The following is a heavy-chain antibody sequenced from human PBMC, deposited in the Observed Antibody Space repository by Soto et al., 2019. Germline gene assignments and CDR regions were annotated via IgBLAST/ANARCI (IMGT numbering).Heavy chain of an antibody. CDR3: AGGRRGGVAAAGTNYYYYMDV. CDR1: GYTFTSYD. Sequence: QVQLVQSGAEVKKPGASVKVSCKASGYTFTSYDINWVRPATGQGLEWMGWMNPNSGNTGYAQTFQGRVTMPKHTSVDTGYMELGGFRSEDTAVYYCAGGRRGGVAAAGTNYYYYMDVWGKGTTVTVSS. D-gene: IGHD6-13*01. V-gene: IGHV1-8*01. J-gene: IGHJ6*03. CDR2: MNPNSGNT.